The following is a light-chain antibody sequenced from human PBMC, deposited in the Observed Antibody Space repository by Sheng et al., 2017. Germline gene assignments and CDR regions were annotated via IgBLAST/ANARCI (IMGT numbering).Light chain of an antibody. CDR3: SSYTSSSTLGV. J-gene: IGLJ3*02. V-gene: IGLV2-14*01. CDR1: SSDVGVIT. CDR2: DVS. Sequence: QSALTQPASVSGSPGQSITISCTGTSSDVGVITMSPVPTAPRQAPKLMIYDVSKRPSGVSNRFSGSKSGNTASLTISGLQAEDEADYYCSSYTSSSTLGVFGGGTKLTV.